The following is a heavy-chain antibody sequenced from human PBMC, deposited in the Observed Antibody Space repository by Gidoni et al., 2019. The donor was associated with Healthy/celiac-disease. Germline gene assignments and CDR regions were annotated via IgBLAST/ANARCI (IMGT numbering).Heavy chain of an antibody. CDR3: ARGGKTGADVFDI. CDR2: MNPNSVNT. CDR1: GDTVTSYD. J-gene: IGHJ3*02. D-gene: IGHD1-1*01. V-gene: IGHV1-8*01. Sequence: LVHSGPDVQKHGASVKVCCKASGDTVTSYDINWVRQATGQGLEWMGWMNPNSVNTDYAQKCQGRVTMTRNTSISKAYMELCSRRSQAPVVYYGARGGKTGADVFDICGQGTMVTVSS.